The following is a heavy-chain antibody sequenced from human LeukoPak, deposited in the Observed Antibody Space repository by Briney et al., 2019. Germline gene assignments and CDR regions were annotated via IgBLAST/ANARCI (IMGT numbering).Heavy chain of an antibody. V-gene: IGHV4-30-2*01. D-gene: IGHD3-10*01. CDR2: IYHSGSN. CDR3: AREEYGSGSYYNY. J-gene: IGHJ4*02. CDR1: GGSISSGGYS. Sequence: PSETLSLTCAVSGGSISSGGYSWSWIRQPPGKGLEWIGYIYHSGSNYYNPSLKSRVTISVDRSKNQFSLKLSSVTAADTAVYYCAREEYGSGSYYNYWGQGTLVTVSS.